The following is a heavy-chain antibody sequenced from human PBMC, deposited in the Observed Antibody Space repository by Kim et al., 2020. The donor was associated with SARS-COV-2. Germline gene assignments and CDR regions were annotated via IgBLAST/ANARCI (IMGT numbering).Heavy chain of an antibody. CDR1: GFTFSTYW. CDR2: IKDDGSEK. D-gene: IGHD5-18*01. J-gene: IGHJ6*02. Sequence: GGSLRLSCAASGFTFSTYWMTWVRQAPGKGLEWVANIKDDGSEKYYVDSVKGRFTISRDNAKNSLYMQMNSLRPEDTAVYYCARDEVMSSYGRIVFYGLAVWGQGTTVTVSS. CDR3: ARDEVMSSYGRIVFYGLAV. V-gene: IGHV3-7*01.